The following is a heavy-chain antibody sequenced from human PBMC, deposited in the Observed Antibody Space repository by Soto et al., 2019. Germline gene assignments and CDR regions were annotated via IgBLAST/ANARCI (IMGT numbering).Heavy chain of an antibody. CDR2: IYYSGST. CDR1: GGSISSGGYY. J-gene: IGHJ6*03. D-gene: IGHD4-17*01. V-gene: IGHV4-31*03. CDR3: ARSTVTTFYYYYYYMDV. Sequence: SETLSLTCTVSGGSISSGGYYWSWIRQHPGKGLEWIGYIYYSGSTYYNPSLKSRVTISVDTSKNQFSLKLSSVTAADTAVYYCARSTVTTFYYYYYYMDVWGKGTTVTVSS.